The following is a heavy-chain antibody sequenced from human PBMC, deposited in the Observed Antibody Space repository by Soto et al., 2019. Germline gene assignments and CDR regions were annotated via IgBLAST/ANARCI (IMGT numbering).Heavy chain of an antibody. D-gene: IGHD3-22*01. CDR3: ARSANYYDSSGYYFVY. J-gene: IGHJ4*02. CDR1: GGFISGSFYY. V-gene: IGHV4-39*07. Sequence: SETLSLTCTVSGGFISGSFYYWGWIRQAPGKGLAWIGGVYYSGTAYYNPSLKSRVTISVDTSKNQFSLKLSSVTAADTAVYYCARSANYYDSSGYYFVYWGQGTLVTVSS. CDR2: VYYSGTA.